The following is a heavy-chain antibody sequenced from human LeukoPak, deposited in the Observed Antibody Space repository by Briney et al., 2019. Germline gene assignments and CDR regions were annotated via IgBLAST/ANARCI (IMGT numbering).Heavy chain of an antibody. D-gene: IGHD3/OR15-3a*01. CDR3: ERDGTSSADY. V-gene: IGHV1-18*01. CDR2: ISGNNDNP. CDR1: AYTFSKFG. Sequence: GASVKVSSTASAYTFSKFGINWVRQAPGQGLEWIAWISGNNDNPNYGQKFQGRFTVTTDSSTSTAYMELRNLRSDDTAVYYCERDGTSSADYWGQGTLVTVSS. J-gene: IGHJ4*02.